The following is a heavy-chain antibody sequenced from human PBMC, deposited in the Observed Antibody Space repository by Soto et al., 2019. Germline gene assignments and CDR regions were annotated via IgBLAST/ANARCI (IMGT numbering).Heavy chain of an antibody. D-gene: IGHD3-10*01. CDR1: GDSFSNNNGA. V-gene: IGHV6-1*01. J-gene: IGHJ3*02. CDR3: ASGFALDI. CDR2: TYYRSNWYN. Sequence: PSQTLSLTCAISGDSFSNNNGAWNWIRQSPSRGLEWLGRTYYRSNWYNDYTVSVRGRITINPDTSKNQFSLHLNSVTPEDTAVYYCASGFALDIWGQGRMFTV.